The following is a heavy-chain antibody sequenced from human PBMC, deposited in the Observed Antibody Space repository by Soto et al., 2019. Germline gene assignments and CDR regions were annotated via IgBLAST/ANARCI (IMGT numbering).Heavy chain of an antibody. CDR2: IFYSGST. V-gene: IGHV4-31*03. CDR1: GVSISSGDYY. CDR3: ARGGSGDIVVVAAIDY. D-gene: IGHD2-15*01. Sequence: QVQLQESGPGLVKPSQTLSLTCSVSGVSISSGDYYWSCVRQHPGKGLEWIGYIFYSGSTYYNPSLKSRVTISVDTSKNQFSLKLSSVTAADTAVYYCARGGSGDIVVVAAIDYWGQGTLVTVSS. J-gene: IGHJ4*02.